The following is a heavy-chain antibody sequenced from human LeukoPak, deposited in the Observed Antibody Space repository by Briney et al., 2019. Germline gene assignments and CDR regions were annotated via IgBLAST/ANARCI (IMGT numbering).Heavy chain of an antibody. D-gene: IGHD3-10*01. CDR2: IYTSGST. Sequence: SETLSLTCTVSGYSISSGYYWGWIRQPPGKGLEWIGRIYTSGSTNYNPSLKSRVTISVDTPKNHFSLTLSSVTAADTAVYYCARSDGYGLVGIWGQGTMVTVSS. CDR3: ARSDGYGLVGI. CDR1: GYSISSGYY. V-gene: IGHV4-38-2*02. J-gene: IGHJ3*02.